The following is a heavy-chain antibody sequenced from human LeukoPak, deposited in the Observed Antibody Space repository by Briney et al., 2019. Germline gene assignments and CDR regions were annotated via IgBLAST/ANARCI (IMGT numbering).Heavy chain of an antibody. CDR1: GFTVSSNY. Sequence: PGGSLRLSCAASGFTVSSNYMSWVRQAPGKGLEWVSIIYGADSTYYADSVKGRFTISRDNSKNTLYRQMNSLRAEDTAVYYCARSGFGVLFYYGMDVWGQGTTVTVSS. CDR3: ARSGFGVLFYYGMDV. D-gene: IGHD3-10*01. CDR2: IYGADST. V-gene: IGHV3-66*01. J-gene: IGHJ6*02.